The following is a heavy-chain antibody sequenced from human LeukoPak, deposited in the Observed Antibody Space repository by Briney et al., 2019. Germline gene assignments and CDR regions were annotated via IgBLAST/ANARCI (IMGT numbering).Heavy chain of an antibody. J-gene: IGHJ4*02. V-gene: IGHV3-15*01. CDR1: KFTFSNAW. CDR2: IYSKTDGGTI. CDR3: AKESPSFDY. Sequence: GGSLRLSCAASKFTFSNAWMSWVRQAPGKGLEWVGRIYSKTDGGTIDYAAPVKDRFTISRDDSKSTLYLQMNSLKTEDTAVYYCAKESPSFDYWGQGTLVTVSS.